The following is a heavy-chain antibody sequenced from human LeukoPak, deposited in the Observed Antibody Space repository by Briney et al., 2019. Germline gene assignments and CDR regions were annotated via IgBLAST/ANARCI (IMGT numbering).Heavy chain of an antibody. J-gene: IGHJ4*02. CDR3: TNSDDYGDY. Sequence: PGGSLRLSCAASGFIFGDYAMHWVRQAPGKGLEWVAAIAFDDTDRYYIDSVKGRFTISRDVSKNTLYLHMTSLRAEDTAVYYCTNSDDYGDYWGQGTLVTVSS. V-gene: IGHV3-30*04. CDR1: GFIFGDYA. CDR2: IAFDDTDR.